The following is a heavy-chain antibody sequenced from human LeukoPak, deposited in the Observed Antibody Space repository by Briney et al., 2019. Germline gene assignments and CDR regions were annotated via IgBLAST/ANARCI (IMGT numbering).Heavy chain of an antibody. CDR3: AKRDSSSSGYNFDY. J-gene: IGHJ4*02. CDR1: GFTFSSFG. V-gene: IGHV3-30*02. D-gene: IGHD6-6*01. Sequence: GGSLRLSCAASGFTFSSFGMHWVRQAPGKGLEWVAFIRYDGINKYYADSVKGRFPISRDNSKNPLYLQMNSLRAEDTAVNYCAKRDSSSSGYNFDYWGQGTLVTVSS. CDR2: IRYDGINK.